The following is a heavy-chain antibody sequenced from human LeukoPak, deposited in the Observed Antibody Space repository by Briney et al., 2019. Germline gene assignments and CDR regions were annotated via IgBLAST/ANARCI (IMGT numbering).Heavy chain of an antibody. V-gene: IGHV4-61*02. CDR3: ARPTTNPRKYDMDV. Sequence: SETLSLTCTVSGGSISSGSYYWSWIRQPAGKGLEWIGRIYTSGSTNYNPSLKSRVTISVDTSKNQFSLKLSSVTAADTAVYYCARPTTNPRKYDMDVWGKGTTVTVSS. J-gene: IGHJ6*03. D-gene: IGHD4-11*01. CDR1: GGSISSGSYY. CDR2: IYTSGST.